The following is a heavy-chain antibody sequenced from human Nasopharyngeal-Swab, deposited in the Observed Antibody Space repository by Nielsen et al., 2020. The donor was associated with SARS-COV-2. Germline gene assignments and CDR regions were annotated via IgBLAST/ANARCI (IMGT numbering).Heavy chain of an antibody. CDR3: ARRDIRITIFGVVHDAFDI. CDR1: GGSISSGGYY. V-gene: IGHV4-31*03. D-gene: IGHD3-3*01. CDR2: IYYSGST. J-gene: IGHJ3*02. Sequence: SETLSLTCTVSGGSISSGGYYWSWIRQHPGKGLEWIGYIYYSGSTYYNPPLKSRVTISVDTSKNQFSLKLSPVTAADTAVYYCARRDIRITIFGVVHDAFDIWGQGTMVTVSS.